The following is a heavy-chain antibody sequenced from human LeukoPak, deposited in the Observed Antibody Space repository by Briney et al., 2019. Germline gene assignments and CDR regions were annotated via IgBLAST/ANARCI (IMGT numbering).Heavy chain of an antibody. CDR2: ITSGFVT. D-gene: IGHD2-2*01. CDR3: ARGYCSSTSCHVARHFEY. V-gene: IGHV3-48*02. Sequence: GGSLRLSCAASGSTFSTSGLGWVRQAPGKGLEWVSYITSGFVTHYIDSVKGRFTISRDNDKNSLYLQMNSLREEDTAVYYCARGYCSSTSCHVARHFEYWGQGTLVTVSS. CDR1: GSTFSTSG. J-gene: IGHJ4*02.